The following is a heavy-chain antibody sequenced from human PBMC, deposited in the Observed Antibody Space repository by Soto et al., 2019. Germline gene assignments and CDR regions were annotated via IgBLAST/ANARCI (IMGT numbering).Heavy chain of an antibody. CDR2: IGGRGNSA. CDR1: GFIFTDYA. Sequence: GGSLRLSCAASGFIFTDYAMNWVRQAPGKGLEWVSVIGGRGNSAYYADSVQGRFTISRDNSKNTLSLQMSSLTADDTAIYYCVREGRGSFDFWGRGTMVTVSS. CDR3: VREGRGSFDF. J-gene: IGHJ3*01. V-gene: IGHV3-23*01. D-gene: IGHD5-12*01.